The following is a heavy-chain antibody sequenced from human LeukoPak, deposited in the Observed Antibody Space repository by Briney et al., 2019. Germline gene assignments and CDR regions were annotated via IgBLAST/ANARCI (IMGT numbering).Heavy chain of an antibody. CDR1: GFTFSSYW. D-gene: IGHD3-10*02. CDR2: IIGSGSST. V-gene: IGHV3-23*01. Sequence: GGSLRLSCAASGFTFSSYWMSWVRQAPGKGLQWVSVIIGSGSSTYYADSVKGRFTISRDNAKNSLYLQMNSLRAEDTAVYYCAELGITMIGGVWGKGTTVTISS. J-gene: IGHJ6*04. CDR3: AELGITMIGGV.